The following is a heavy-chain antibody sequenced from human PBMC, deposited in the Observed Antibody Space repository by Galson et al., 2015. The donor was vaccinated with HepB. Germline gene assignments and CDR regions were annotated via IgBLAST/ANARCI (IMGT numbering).Heavy chain of an antibody. CDR1: GFSFSRFW. J-gene: IGHJ4*02. Sequence: SLRLSCAASGFSFSRFWMSWVRQTPGKGLQWVANIKEDGREIYYVDSVKGRFTVSRDNARNSVFLQMHSLRAEDTGVYYCARLPAIPILGVVIPLYYFDSWGQGTLVTVSS. D-gene: IGHD3-3*01. CDR3: ARLPAIPILGVVIPLYYFDS. CDR2: IKEDGREI. V-gene: IGHV3-7*03.